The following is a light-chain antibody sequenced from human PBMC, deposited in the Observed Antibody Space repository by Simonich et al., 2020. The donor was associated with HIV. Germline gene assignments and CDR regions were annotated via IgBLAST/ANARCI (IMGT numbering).Light chain of an antibody. CDR1: QSVSSN. CDR3: QQYNKWPYT. Sequence: EIVMTQSPATLSVSPGERAPLSCRASQSVSSNLAWYEPKPGQAPRLLIYGASTRATGIPARFSGSGSWTEFTLTISSLQSEDFAVYYCQQYNKWPYTFGQGTKLEIK. J-gene: IGKJ2*01. CDR2: GAS. V-gene: IGKV3-15*01.